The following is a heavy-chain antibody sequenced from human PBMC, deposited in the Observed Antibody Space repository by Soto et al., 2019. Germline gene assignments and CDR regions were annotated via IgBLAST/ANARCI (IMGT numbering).Heavy chain of an antibody. Sequence: PGGPLRLSCAASGFTFSSYAMSWVRQAPGKGLEWVSAISGSGGSTYYADSVKGRFTISRDNSKNTLFVQMNSLRAEDTAVYYCAKRARYCSSTSCFYYYYGMDVWGQGTTVTVSS. CDR2: ISGSGGST. D-gene: IGHD2-2*01. J-gene: IGHJ6*02. CDR3: AKRARYCSSTSCFYYYYGMDV. V-gene: IGHV3-23*01. CDR1: GFTFSSYA.